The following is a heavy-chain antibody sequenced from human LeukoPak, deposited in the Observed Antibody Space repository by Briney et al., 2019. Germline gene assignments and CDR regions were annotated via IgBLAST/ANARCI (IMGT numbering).Heavy chain of an antibody. CDR3: ASWDPQLGDAFDI. D-gene: IGHD3-16*01. Sequence: PGGSLRLSCAASGFTFSTSGMHWVRPSPGKGLEWMALISYDGSYKDFADSVQGRFTISRDNSKNTLYLQMNSLRPEDTAVYYCASWDPQLGDAFDIWGQGTMVTVSS. V-gene: IGHV3-30*03. J-gene: IGHJ3*02. CDR1: GFTFSTSG. CDR2: ISYDGSYK.